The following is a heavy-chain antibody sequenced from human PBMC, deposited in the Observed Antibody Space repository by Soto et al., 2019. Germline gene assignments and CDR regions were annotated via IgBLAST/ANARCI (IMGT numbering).Heavy chain of an antibody. CDR2: ISYDGGEK. D-gene: IGHD5-18*01. CDR3: ARDGFNYGFGRDGVDF. Sequence: QVQLVESGGGVVQPGRSLRLSCAASGFTFNTYGMHWVRQAPGKGLEWVAVISYDGGEKYHADSVKGRFTISRDNPKNTLYLQMNSLSPEDTAVYFCARDGFNYGFGRDGVDFWGQWTMVTVSS. V-gene: IGHV3-30-3*01. CDR1: GFTFNTYG. J-gene: IGHJ3*01.